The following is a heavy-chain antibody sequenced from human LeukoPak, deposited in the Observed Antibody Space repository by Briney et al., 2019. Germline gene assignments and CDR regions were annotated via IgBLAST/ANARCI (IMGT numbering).Heavy chain of an antibody. CDR3: TTEPHDYGDYVAPY. CDR1: GFTFSNAW. Sequence: GGSLRLSCAASGFTFSNAWMSWVRQAPGKGLEWVGRIKSKTDGGTTDYAAPVKGRFTISRDDSINTLYLQMSSLKTEDTAVYYCTTEPHDYGDYVAPYWGQGTLVTVSS. J-gene: IGHJ4*02. V-gene: IGHV3-15*01. CDR2: IKSKTDGGTT. D-gene: IGHD4-17*01.